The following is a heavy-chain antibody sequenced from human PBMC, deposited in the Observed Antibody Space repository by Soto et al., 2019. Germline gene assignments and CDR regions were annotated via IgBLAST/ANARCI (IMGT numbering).Heavy chain of an antibody. Sequence: DLVESGGGLVEPGRSLRLSCTASGFPFGNFLMSWFRQAPGKGMEWVGFIRSQPYGGTAEYAASVRGRFTISRDDSKGIAYLQMNSLQTGDSGVYYCIGSFPFWGQGTLVTVSS. CDR1: GFPFGNFL. D-gene: IGHD3-10*01. V-gene: IGHV3-49*03. CDR2: IRSQPYGGTA. CDR3: IGSFPF. J-gene: IGHJ4*02.